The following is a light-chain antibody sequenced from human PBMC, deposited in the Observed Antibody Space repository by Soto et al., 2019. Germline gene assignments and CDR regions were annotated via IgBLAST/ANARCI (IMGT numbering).Light chain of an antibody. CDR2: DAA. V-gene: IGKV1-5*01. CDR1: QSINKW. Sequence: IQMTQSPSTLSASVGDRVTITCRASQSINKWVAWFQQKSGGAPKLLIYDAATLQSGVPSRFSGTGSGTDFSLTISSLQPEDFATYYCQQYNIGYTFGQGTRLDIK. CDR3: QQYNIGYT. J-gene: IGKJ2*01.